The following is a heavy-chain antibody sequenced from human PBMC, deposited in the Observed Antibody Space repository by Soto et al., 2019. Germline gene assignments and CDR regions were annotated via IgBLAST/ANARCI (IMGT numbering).Heavy chain of an antibody. J-gene: IGHJ6*02. D-gene: IGHD7-27*01. V-gene: IGHV3-33*01. CDR3: ARETGGPLSGMDV. CDR2: IWYDGSNK. Sequence: QMQLVESGGGVVQPGRSLRLSCAVSGFTFSSYGMHWVRQAPGKGLEWVAVIWYDGSNKYYADSVKGRFTISRDDSKNTLYLQLNGLRAEDTAVYYCARETGGPLSGMDVWGQGTTVTVSS. CDR1: GFTFSSYG.